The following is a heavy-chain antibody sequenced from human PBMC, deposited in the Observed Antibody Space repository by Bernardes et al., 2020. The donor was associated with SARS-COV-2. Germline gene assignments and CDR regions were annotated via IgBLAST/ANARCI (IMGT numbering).Heavy chain of an antibody. Sequence: GGSLRLSCAASGFTFSSSAMSWVRQAPGKGLEWVSAISGSGGSTYYADSVKGRFTISRDNSKNTLYLQMNSLRAEDTAVYYCAKASLERRAFDYWGQGTLVTVSS. CDR3: AKASLERRAFDY. CDR2: ISGSGGST. V-gene: IGHV3-23*01. J-gene: IGHJ4*02. CDR1: GFTFSSSA. D-gene: IGHD1-1*01.